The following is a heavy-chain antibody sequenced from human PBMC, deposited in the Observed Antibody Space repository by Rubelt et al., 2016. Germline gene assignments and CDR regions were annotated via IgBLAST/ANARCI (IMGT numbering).Heavy chain of an antibody. J-gene: IGHJ6*02. CDR3: ARARVSSGWSRSYYYGMDV. CDR2: ISYDGSNK. CDR1: GFTFSSYA. D-gene: IGHD6-19*01. Sequence: QVQLVESGGGVVQPGRSLRLSCAASGFTFSSYAMHWVRQAPGKGLEWVAVISYDGSNKYYADSVKGRFTISRDNSKNTLYLQMNSLRAEDTAVYYCARARVSSGWSRSYYYGMDVWGQGTTVTVSS. V-gene: IGHV3-30*04.